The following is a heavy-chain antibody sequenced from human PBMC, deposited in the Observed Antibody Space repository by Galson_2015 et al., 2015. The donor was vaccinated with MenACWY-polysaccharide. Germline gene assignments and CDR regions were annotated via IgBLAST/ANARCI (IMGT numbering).Heavy chain of an antibody. CDR1: GFTFNIFA. J-gene: IGHJ4*02. D-gene: IGHD1-26*01. CDR2: ITSGGIT. CDR3: ARVLKGLVGATPDY. V-gene: IGHV3-48*02. Sequence: SLRLPCAASGFTFNIFAMIWVRQAPGKGPEWVSQITSGGITYYADSVKGRFTISRDNAKNSLYPQMNSLRDDDTAVYYCARVLKGLVGATPDYWGQGTLVTVSS.